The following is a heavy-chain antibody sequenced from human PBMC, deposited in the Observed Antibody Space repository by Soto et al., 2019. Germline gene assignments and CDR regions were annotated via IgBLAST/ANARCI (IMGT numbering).Heavy chain of an antibody. CDR3: ETLSLGRRYYYGMNV. J-gene: IGHJ6*02. Sequence: GDLLTISCPGSGIRLTNYWSGLVHPLPRKGLEWMRIIYPGDSDTRYSPSFQGQVTISADKSISTAYLQWSSLKASDTAMYYWETLSLGRRYYYGMNVWRQGNKVTGS. CDR1: GIRLTNYW. CDR2: IYPGDSDT. D-gene: IGHD3-16*01. V-gene: IGHV5-51*07.